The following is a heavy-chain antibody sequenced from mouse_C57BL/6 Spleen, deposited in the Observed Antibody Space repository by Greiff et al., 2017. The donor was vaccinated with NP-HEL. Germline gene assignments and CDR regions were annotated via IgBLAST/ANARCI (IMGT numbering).Heavy chain of an antibody. CDR3: TRGRADYDFDY. V-gene: IGHV5-9-1*02. Sequence: EVMLVESGEGLVKPGGSLKLSCAASGFTFSSYAMSWVRQTPEKRLEWVAYISSGGDYIYYADTVKGRFTISRDNARNTLYLQMSSLKSEDTAMYYCTRGRADYDFDYWGQGTTLTVSS. CDR1: GFTFSSYA. J-gene: IGHJ2*01. CDR2: ISSGGDYI. D-gene: IGHD2-4*01.